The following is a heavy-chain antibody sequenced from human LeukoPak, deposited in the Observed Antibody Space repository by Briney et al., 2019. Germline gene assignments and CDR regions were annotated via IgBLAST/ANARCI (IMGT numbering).Heavy chain of an antibody. D-gene: IGHD2-2*01. Sequence: SETLSLTCTVSGGSVSSGSYYWSWIRQPPGKGLEWIGEINHSGSTNYNPSLKSRVTISVDTSKNQFSLKLSSVTAADTAVYYCASRYCSSTSCLPFDPWGQGTLVTVSS. J-gene: IGHJ5*02. CDR2: INHSGST. CDR3: ASRYCSSTSCLPFDP. CDR1: GGSVSSGSYY. V-gene: IGHV4-39*07.